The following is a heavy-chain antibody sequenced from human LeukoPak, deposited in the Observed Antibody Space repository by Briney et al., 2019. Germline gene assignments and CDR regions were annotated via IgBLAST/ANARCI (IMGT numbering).Heavy chain of an antibody. D-gene: IGHD3-10*01. CDR1: GYSFTDYW. CDR2: IYPDDSDI. V-gene: IGHV5-51*01. CDR3: ARHGRGSRSPNAFDF. J-gene: IGHJ3*01. Sequence: GESLKISCKGSGYSFTDYWIGWVRQMPGKVLQWMAIIYPDDSDIRYSPSFQGQVTISADKSIITAYLQWSSLKASDTAMYYCARHGRGSRSPNAFDFWGQGTMVTVSS.